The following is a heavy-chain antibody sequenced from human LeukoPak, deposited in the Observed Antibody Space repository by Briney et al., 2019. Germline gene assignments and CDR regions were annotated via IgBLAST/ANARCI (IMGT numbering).Heavy chain of an antibody. Sequence: ESSETLSLTCTVSGGSISSYYWSWIRQPPGKGLEWIGYIYYSGNSNYNPSLKSRVTISADTSKNEFSLKLSSVTAADTAIYYRATRSTGVAATVDSWGQGALVTVSS. CDR1: GGSISSYY. D-gene: IGHD2-15*01. J-gene: IGHJ4*02. CDR3: ATRSTGVAATVDS. V-gene: IGHV4-59*13. CDR2: IYYSGNS.